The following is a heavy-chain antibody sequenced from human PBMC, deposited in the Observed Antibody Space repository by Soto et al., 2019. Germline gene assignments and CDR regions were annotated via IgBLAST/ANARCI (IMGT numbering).Heavy chain of an antibody. Sequence: SVRLSCAASGFTFSSYSMNWVRQAPGKGLEWVSYISSSSSTIYYADSVKGRFTISRDNAKNSLYLQMNSLRDEDTAVYYCARETHYDILTGYRSYYYYGMDVWGQGTTVTVSS. V-gene: IGHV3-48*02. J-gene: IGHJ6*02. CDR3: ARETHYDILTGYRSYYYYGMDV. D-gene: IGHD3-9*01. CDR2: ISSSSSTI. CDR1: GFTFSSYS.